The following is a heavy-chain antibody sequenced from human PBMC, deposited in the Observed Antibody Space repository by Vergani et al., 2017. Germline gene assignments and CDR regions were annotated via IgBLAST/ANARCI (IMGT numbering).Heavy chain of an antibody. D-gene: IGHD2-2*01. CDR2: ISGSGGNT. CDR3: AKGVYCSSTSCYEGRGYYYGMGV. Sequence: EEQLVESGGDLVQPGGSLRLSCVASGFTFTAHGLNWVRQAPGKGLEWVSGISGSGGNTYYANSVKGRFTISRDNSKNTLYLQMNSLRADDTAVYYCAKGVYCSSTSCYEGRGYYYGMGVWGQGTTVTFSS. CDR1: GFTFTAHG. J-gene: IGHJ6*02. V-gene: IGHV3-23*04.